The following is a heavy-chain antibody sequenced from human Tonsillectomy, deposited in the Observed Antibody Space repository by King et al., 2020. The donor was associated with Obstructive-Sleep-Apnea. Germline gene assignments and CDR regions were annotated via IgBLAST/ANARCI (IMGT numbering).Heavy chain of an antibody. D-gene: IGHD3-22*01. V-gene: IGHV3-49*03. Sequence: VQLVESGGGLVQPGRSLRLSCTASGFTFGDYAMSWFRQAPGKGLEWVSFIRSNTYGGTTEYAASVKGRFTISRDDSRSIAYLQMNSLKTEDTAVYYCTLTYYYNTGGYYPFDYWGQGTLVTVSS. CDR3: TLTYYYNTGGYYPFDY. J-gene: IGHJ4*02. CDR1: GFTFGDYA. CDR2: IRSNTYGGTT.